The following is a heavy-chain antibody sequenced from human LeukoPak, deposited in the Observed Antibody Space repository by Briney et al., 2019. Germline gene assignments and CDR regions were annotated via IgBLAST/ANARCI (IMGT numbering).Heavy chain of an antibody. V-gene: IGHV3-21*01. Sequence: GGSLRLSCAASGFTFSSYSMNWVRQAPGKGLEWVSSISSSSSYIYYADSVKGRFTISRDNAKNSLYLQMNSLRAEDTAVYYCARRYIMRYSSSWYWYYYGMDVWGQGTTVTVSS. J-gene: IGHJ6*02. CDR3: ARRYIMRYSSSWYWYYYGMDV. CDR1: GFTFSSYS. CDR2: ISSSSSYI. D-gene: IGHD6-13*01.